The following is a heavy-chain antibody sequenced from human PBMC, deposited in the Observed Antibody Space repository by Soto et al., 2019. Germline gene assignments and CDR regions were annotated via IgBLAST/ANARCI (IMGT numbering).Heavy chain of an antibody. J-gene: IGHJ4*02. D-gene: IGHD3-9*01. CDR3: ARQGDILTGYYERRAGTFDY. Sequence: QLQLQESGPGLVKPSETLSLTCTVSGGSISSSSYYWGWIRQPPGKGLEWIGSIYYSGSTYYNPSLKSRVTISVDTSKNQFSLKLSSVTAADTAVYYCARQGDILTGYYERRAGTFDYWGQGTLVTVSS. CDR1: GGSISSSSYY. CDR2: IYYSGST. V-gene: IGHV4-39*01.